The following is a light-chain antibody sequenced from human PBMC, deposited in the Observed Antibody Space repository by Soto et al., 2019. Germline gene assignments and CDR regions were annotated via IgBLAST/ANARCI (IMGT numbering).Light chain of an antibody. CDR2: GAS. V-gene: IGKV3-20*01. J-gene: IGKJ1*01. CDR3: HHYGTSWT. CDR1: QSVSSNF. Sequence: EIVLTQSPGTLSLSPGERATLSVMASQSVSSNFLAWYQQKPGQAPRLLISGASSRATGIPDRFSGSGSGTDFTLTISRLEPEDFAVYYCHHYGTSWTFGQGTKVDIK.